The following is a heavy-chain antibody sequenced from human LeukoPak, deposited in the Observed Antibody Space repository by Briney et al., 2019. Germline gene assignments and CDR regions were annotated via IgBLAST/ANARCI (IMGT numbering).Heavy chain of an antibody. Sequence: PGGSLRLSCAASRFTFSTYTMNWVRQAPGKGLEWVSSISSSSSYIYYADSVKGRFTISRDNAKNSLYLQMNTLRAEDTAVYYCAREGHYGALDIWGQGTMVTVSS. CDR3: AREGHYGALDI. CDR2: ISSSSSYI. D-gene: IGHD3-10*01. J-gene: IGHJ3*02. CDR1: RFTFSTYT. V-gene: IGHV3-21*01.